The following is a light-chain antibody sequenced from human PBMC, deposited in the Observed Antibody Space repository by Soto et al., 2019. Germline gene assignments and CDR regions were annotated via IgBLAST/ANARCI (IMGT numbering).Light chain of an antibody. J-gene: IGLJ1*01. CDR3: SSYSISTAYL. CDR1: SSDVGGYDY. Sequence: QSVLTQPASVSGSPGQSITFSCTGTSSDVGGYDYVSWYQLHPGKAPKLMVFEVNNRPSGVSYRFSGSKSGNTASLTISGLQAEDEADYFYSSYSISTAYLFGTGTKVTVL. V-gene: IGLV2-14*01. CDR2: EVN.